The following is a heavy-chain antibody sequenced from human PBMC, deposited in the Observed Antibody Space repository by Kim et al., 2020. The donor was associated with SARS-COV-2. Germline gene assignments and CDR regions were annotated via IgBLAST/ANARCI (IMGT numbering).Heavy chain of an antibody. J-gene: IGHJ3*02. CDR1: GFIFSNYW. Sequence: GGSLRLSCEASGFIFSNYWMHWVRQVPGKGLVWVSRVNIDGSNTNYADSVKGRFTISRDSAKNTLYLQMNILRAEHTAVYFCAREYTTSSTRAFDICG. CDR2: VNIDGSNT. V-gene: IGHV3-74*01. D-gene: IGHD1-26*01. CDR3: AREYTTSSTRAFDI.